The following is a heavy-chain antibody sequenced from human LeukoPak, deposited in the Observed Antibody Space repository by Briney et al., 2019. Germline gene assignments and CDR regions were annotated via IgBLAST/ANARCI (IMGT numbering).Heavy chain of an antibody. Sequence: SETLSLTCTVSGGSISSGGYYWSWIRQPPGKGLEWIGYIYHSGSTYYNPSLKSRVTISVDRSKNQFSLKLSSVTAADTAVYYCAREIGGMLGLWGQGTLVTVSS. CDR2: IYHSGST. CDR3: AREIGGMLGL. D-gene: IGHD4-23*01. CDR1: GGSISSGGYY. V-gene: IGHV4-30-2*01. J-gene: IGHJ4*02.